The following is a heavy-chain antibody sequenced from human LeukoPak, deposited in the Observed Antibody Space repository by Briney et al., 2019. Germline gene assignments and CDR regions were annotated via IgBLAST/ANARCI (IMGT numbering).Heavy chain of an antibody. CDR2: IYYSGST. D-gene: IGHD3-16*02. Sequence: SETLSLTCTVSGGSISSYYWSWIRQPPGKGLEWIGYIYYSGSTSYNPSLKSRVTMSVDTSKNQFSLKLSSVTAADTAVYYCARSYPGYYFDYWGQGTLVTVSS. V-gene: IGHV4-59*01. J-gene: IGHJ4*02. CDR3: ARSYPGYYFDY. CDR1: GGSISSYY.